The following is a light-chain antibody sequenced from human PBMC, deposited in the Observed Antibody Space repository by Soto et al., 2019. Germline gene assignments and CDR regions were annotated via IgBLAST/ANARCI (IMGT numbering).Light chain of an antibody. Sequence: EIVLTQSPATLSLSPGERASLSCRASQSVSHSYLAWYQQKPGQAPRLLIFGASNRATGIPDRFSGSGSGTDFTLTISSLEPEDFAVYYCQQYGTSPRTFGQGTKLEIK. CDR2: GAS. CDR1: QSVSHSY. V-gene: IGKV3-20*01. J-gene: IGKJ2*01. CDR3: QQYGTSPRT.